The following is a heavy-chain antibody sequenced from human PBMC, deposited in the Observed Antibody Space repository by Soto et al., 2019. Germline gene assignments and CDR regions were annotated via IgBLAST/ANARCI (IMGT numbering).Heavy chain of an antibody. CDR2: IKSKTDGGTT. V-gene: IGHV3-15*01. J-gene: IGHJ4*02. CDR1: GFTFSNAW. Sequence: GGSLRLSCAASGFTFSNAWMSWVRQAPGKGLEWVGRIKSKTDGGTTDYAAPVKGRFTISRDDSKNTLYLQMNSLKTEDTAVYYCTTDDSLGYYFDYWGQGTLVTVSS. CDR3: TTDDSLGYYFDY. D-gene: IGHD3-16*01.